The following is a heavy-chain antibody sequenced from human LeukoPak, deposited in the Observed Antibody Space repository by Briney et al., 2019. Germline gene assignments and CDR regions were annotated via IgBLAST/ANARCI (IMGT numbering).Heavy chain of an antibody. CDR1: GGSFSGYY. V-gene: IGHV4-34*01. J-gene: IGHJ5*02. CDR3: ARHLVVVAAIWFDP. Sequence: SETLSLTCAVYGGSFSGYYWSWIRQPPGKGPEWIGEINHSGSTNYNPSLKSRVTISVDTSKNQFSLKLSSVTAADTAVYYCARHLVVVAAIWFDPWGQGTLVTVSS. D-gene: IGHD2-15*01. CDR2: INHSGST.